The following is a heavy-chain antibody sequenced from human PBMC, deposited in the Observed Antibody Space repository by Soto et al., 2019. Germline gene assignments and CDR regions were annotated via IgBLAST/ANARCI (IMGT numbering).Heavy chain of an antibody. D-gene: IGHD1-7*01. Sequence: EVQLVESGGGLVQPGGSLRLSCAASGFTFSSYAMNGVRQAPGKGLEWVSFITSNSNYIHYADSMRGRFTISRDNAKTSLYLQMNSLGAEDTAVYYCAREGGGELGEGAFDYWGQCTLVTVSS. CDR2: ITSNSNYI. J-gene: IGHJ4*02. CDR1: GFTFSSYA. CDR3: AREGGGELGEGAFDY. V-gene: IGHV3-21*01.